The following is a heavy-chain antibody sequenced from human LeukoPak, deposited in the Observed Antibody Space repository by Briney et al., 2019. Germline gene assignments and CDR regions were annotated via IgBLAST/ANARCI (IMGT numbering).Heavy chain of an antibody. CDR3: ARQTGSGLFILP. CDR1: GVSISSSNSY. J-gene: IGHJ4*02. Sequence: SETLSLTSTVSGVSISSSNSYWGWIRQPPGKGLEWIGSIYYSGNTYYNASLKSQVSISIDTSKSQFSLRLTSVTAADTAVYYCARQTGSGLFILPGGQGTLVTVSS. CDR2: IYYSGNT. V-gene: IGHV4-39*01. D-gene: IGHD3/OR15-3a*01.